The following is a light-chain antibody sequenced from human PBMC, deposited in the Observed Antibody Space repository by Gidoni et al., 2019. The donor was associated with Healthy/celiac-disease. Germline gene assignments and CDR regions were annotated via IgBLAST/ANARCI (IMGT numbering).Light chain of an antibody. CDR1: QSISSY. Sequence: SQSISSYLNWYQQKPGKAPKLLIYAASSLQSGVPSRFSGSGSGTDFTLTISSLQPEDFATYYCQQSYSTPRTFXQXTKLEIK. J-gene: IGKJ2*01. CDR2: AAS. CDR3: QQSYSTPRT. V-gene: IGKV1-39*01.